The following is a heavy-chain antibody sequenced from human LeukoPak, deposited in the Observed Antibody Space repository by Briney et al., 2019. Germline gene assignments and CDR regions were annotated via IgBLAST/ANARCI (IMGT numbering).Heavy chain of an antibody. V-gene: IGHV3-30*18. CDR2: ISYDGSNK. J-gene: IGHJ4*02. CDR1: GFTFSSYG. CDR3: AKAVGQYSPGLFDY. Sequence: GGSLRLSCAASGFTFSSYGMHWVRQAPGKGLEWVAVISYDGSNKYYADSVKGRFTISRDNSKNTLYLQMNSLRAEDTAVYYCAKAVGQYSPGLFDYWGQGTLVTVSS. D-gene: IGHD5-18*01.